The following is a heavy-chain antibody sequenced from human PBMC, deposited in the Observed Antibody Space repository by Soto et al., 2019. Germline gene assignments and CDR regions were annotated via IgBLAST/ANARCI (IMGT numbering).Heavy chain of an antibody. J-gene: IGHJ4*02. CDR2: ISDDGSNK. D-gene: IGHD2-21*02. CDR1: GFTFSSYA. V-gene: IGHV3-30-3*01. Sequence: QVQLVESGGGVVQPGRSLRLSCAASGFTFSSYAMHWVRQAPGQGLEWVAVISDDGSNKYYANSVKGRFTISRDNSKNTLYLHMNSLRAEDTAEYYCARDRSDSYIDYWGQGTLVTVSS. CDR3: ARDRSDSYIDY.